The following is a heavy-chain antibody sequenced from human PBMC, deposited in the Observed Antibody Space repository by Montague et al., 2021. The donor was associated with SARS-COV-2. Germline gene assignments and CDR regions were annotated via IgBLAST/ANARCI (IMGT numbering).Heavy chain of an antibody. Sequence: SETLSLTCAVYGGSFSGYYWSWIRQPPGKGLEWIGEINHSGSTNYNPSLKSRVTISVDTPKNQFSLKLSSVTAADTAVYYCARVRYYGSGTSLGMDVWGQGTTVTASS. CDR2: INHSGST. J-gene: IGHJ6*02. V-gene: IGHV4-34*01. D-gene: IGHD3-10*01. CDR3: ARVRYYGSGTSLGMDV. CDR1: GGSFSGYY.